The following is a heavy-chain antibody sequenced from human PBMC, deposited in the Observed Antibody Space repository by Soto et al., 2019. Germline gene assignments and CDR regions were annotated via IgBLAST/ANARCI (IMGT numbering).Heavy chain of an antibody. CDR1: GFTFSSYG. J-gene: IGHJ4*02. CDR2: ISYDGSNK. Sequence: SLRLSCAASGFTFSSYGMHWVRQAPGKGLEWVAVISYDGSNKYYADSVKGRFTISRDNSKNTLYLQMNSLRAEDTAVYYCAKDETSDYWGQGTLVTVSS. CDR3: AKDETSDY. V-gene: IGHV3-30*18.